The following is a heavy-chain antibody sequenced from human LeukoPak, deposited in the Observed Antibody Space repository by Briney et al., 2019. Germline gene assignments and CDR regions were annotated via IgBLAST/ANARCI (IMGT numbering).Heavy chain of an antibody. CDR2: ISCYNGNT. J-gene: IGHJ6*02. Sequence: GASVKVSCKASGYTFTSYGTSWVRQAPGQGLEWMGWISCYNGNTNYAQKLRGRVTMTTDTATSTVYMELRSLISDDTAVYYCARGGSNGPYGMDVWGQGTTVTVSS. CDR1: GYTFTSYG. V-gene: IGHV1-18*01. CDR3: ARGGSNGPYGMDV. D-gene: IGHD6-19*01.